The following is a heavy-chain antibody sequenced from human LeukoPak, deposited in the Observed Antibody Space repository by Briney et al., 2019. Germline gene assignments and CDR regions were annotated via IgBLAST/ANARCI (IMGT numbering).Heavy chain of an antibody. V-gene: IGHV3-48*01. CDR3: ARGSTYYDSSGQVPFDY. D-gene: IGHD3-22*01. Sequence: AGGSLRLSCAASGFTFSSFAMHWVRQAPGKGLEWGSYISGSSSTIYYADSVKGRFTISRDNGKNTLYLQMNSLRAEDTAVYYCARGSTYYDSSGQVPFDYWGQGTLVTVSS. CDR2: ISGSSSTI. CDR1: GFTFSSFA. J-gene: IGHJ4*02.